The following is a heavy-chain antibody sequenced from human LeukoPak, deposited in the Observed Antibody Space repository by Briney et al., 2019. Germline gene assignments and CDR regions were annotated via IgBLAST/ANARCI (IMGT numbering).Heavy chain of an antibody. J-gene: IGHJ4*02. CDR2: IYYSGTT. CDR3: ARHVRFLEWLSSYYFDY. D-gene: IGHD3-3*01. CDR1: GGTISSSSYY. Sequence: PSETLSLTCTVSGGTISSSSYYWGWIRQPPGKGLEWIGSIYYSGTTYYNPPLKSRVTISVDTSKSQFSLRLTSVTAADTAVYYCARHVRFLEWLSSYYFDYWGQGTLVTVSS. V-gene: IGHV4-39*01.